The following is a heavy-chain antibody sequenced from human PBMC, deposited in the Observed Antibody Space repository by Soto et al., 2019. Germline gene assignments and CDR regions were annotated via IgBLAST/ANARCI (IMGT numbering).Heavy chain of an antibody. J-gene: IGHJ4*02. V-gene: IGHV1-18*01. CDR3: AREAPPERSGCYGPVDY. CDR2: ISAYNGNT. D-gene: IGHD3-22*01. CDR1: GYTFTSYG. Sequence: QVQLVQSGAEVKKPGASVKVSCKASGYTFTSYGISWVRQAPGQGLEWMGWISAYNGNTNYAQKLQGRVTMTTDTTANTAYMEQRRLRSDDPAVYYCAREAPPERSGCYGPVDYWGQGNLVNGPS.